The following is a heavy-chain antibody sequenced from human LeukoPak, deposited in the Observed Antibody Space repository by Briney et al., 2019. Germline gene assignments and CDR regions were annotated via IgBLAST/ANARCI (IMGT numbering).Heavy chain of an antibody. D-gene: IGHD3-3*01. J-gene: IGHJ3*02. CDR2: ISSSSSTI. Sequence: GGSLRLSCAASGFTFSSYSMNWVRQAPGKGLEWVSYISSSSSTIYYADSVKGRFTISGDNAKNSLYLQMNSLRAEDTAVYYCAREEGPYYDFWSGYLGPDAFDIXGQGTMXTVSS. V-gene: IGHV3-48*01. CDR1: GFTFSSYS. CDR3: AREEGPYYDFWSGYLGPDAFDI.